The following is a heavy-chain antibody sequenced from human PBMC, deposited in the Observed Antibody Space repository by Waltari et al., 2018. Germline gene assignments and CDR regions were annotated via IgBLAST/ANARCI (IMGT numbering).Heavy chain of an antibody. CDR2: IIQNGGKG. D-gene: IGHD2-2*01. J-gene: IGHJ6*02. Sequence: QVQLVQSGVEVKKPGSSVKVSCKASGGTFSSYAISWVRQAPGPGLEWMGRIIQNGGKGNYEQKVQGRVTINADKSTSKVYMELSSLRSEDTAVYYCASPFVVVPAAPTYYGMDVWGQGTTVTVSS. CDR3: ASPFVVVPAAPTYYGMDV. CDR1: GGTFSSYA. V-gene: IGHV1-69*02.